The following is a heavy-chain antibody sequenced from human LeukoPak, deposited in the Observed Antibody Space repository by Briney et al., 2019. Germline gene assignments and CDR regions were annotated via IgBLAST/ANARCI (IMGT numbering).Heavy chain of an antibody. D-gene: IGHD2-21*02. V-gene: IGHV1-69*01. Sequence: ASVTVSCTASGGTFSSYAISWVRQAPGQGLEWMGGIIPIFGTANYAQKSQGRVTITADESTSTAYMELSSLRSEDTAVYYCARSISPTYCGGDCYSLASFDYWGQGTLVTVSS. CDR3: ARSISPTYCGGDCYSLASFDY. CDR1: GGTFSSYA. J-gene: IGHJ4*02. CDR2: IIPIFGTA.